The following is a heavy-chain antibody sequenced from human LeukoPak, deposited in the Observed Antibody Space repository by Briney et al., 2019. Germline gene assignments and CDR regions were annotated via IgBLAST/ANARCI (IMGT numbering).Heavy chain of an antibody. CDR2: ISAYNGNT. CDR3: ARVVVVVPAAIAYYYYYYGMDV. D-gene: IGHD2-2*01. CDR1: GYTFTSYG. V-gene: IGHV1-18*01. Sequence: ASVKVSCKASGYTFTSYGISWVRQAPGQGLEWMGWISAYNGNTNYAQKLQGRVTMTTDTSTSSAYMELSSLRSEDTAVYYCARVVVVVPAAIAYYYYYYGMDVWGQGTTVTVSS. J-gene: IGHJ6*02.